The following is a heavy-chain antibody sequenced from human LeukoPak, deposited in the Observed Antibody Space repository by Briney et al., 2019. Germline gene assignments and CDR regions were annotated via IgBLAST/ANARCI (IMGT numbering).Heavy chain of an antibody. V-gene: IGHV3-74*03. CDR3: ARDLDYGGRSNFDH. CDR1: GFTFSTYW. J-gene: IGHJ4*02. D-gene: IGHD4-23*01. CDR2: IKSGGSSI. Sequence: PGGSLRLACAASGFTFSTYWMHWVRQAPGQGLVWVSRIKSGGSSIMYADSVRGRFTISRDNAKNKLYLQMNSLRAEETAVYYCARDLDYGGRSNFDHWGQGTLVTVSS.